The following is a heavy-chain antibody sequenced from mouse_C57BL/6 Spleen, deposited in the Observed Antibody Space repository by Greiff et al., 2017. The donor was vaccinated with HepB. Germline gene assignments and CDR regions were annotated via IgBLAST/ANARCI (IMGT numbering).Heavy chain of an antibody. D-gene: IGHD3-2*02. J-gene: IGHJ4*01. CDR2: INPSNGGT. CDR3: ARSAQATSMDY. V-gene: IGHV1-53*01. CDR1: GYTFTSYW. Sequence: VQLQQSGTELVKPGASVKLSCKASGYTFTSYWMHWVKQRPGQGLEWIGNINPSNGGTNYNEKFKSKATLTVDKSSSTAYMQLSILTSEDSAVYYCARSAQATSMDYWGQGTSVTVSS.